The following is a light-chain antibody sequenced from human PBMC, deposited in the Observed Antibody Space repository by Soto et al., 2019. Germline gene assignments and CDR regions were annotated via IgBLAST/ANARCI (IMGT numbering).Light chain of an antibody. CDR2: GAS. CDR1: QSVSSNY. CDR3: QQYGGSPRT. J-gene: IGKJ1*01. V-gene: IGKV3-20*01. Sequence: EIVLTQSPGTLSLSPGERATLSCRASQSVSSNYLAWYQQKPGQAPRLLIYGASSRATGIPDRFSGCGSGTEFTLTISRLEPEDFAVYYCQQYGGSPRTFGQGTKVEIK.